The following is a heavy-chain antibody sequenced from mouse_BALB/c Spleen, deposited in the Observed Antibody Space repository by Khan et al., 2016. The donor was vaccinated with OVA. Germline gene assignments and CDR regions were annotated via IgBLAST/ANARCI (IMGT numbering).Heavy chain of an antibody. CDR2: IWSGGTA. Sequence: QVQLKQSGPGLVQPSQSLSITCSVSGFSLTTYGVHWVRQSPGKGLEWLGVIWSGGTADFNAAFISRLSITKDNSKSQVFFKMNSLQADNTAMYYCARNSYMYDFFYWGQGTLVTVSA. CDR1: GFSLTTYG. D-gene: IGHD2-14*01. CDR3: ARNSYMYDFFY. J-gene: IGHJ3*01. V-gene: IGHV2-2*01.